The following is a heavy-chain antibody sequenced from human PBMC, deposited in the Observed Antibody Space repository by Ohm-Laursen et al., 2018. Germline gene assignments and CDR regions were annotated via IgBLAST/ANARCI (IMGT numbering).Heavy chain of an antibody. CDR1: GFTFSSYT. Sequence: SLRLSCAASGFTFSSYTMNWVRQAPGKGLEWVSSISGSSSYIYYADSVKGRFNISRDNAKNSLYLQMDSLRAEDTAVYYCARCQSGRSLSDSWGQGTLVTVSS. J-gene: IGHJ4*02. V-gene: IGHV3-21*01. CDR3: ARCQSGRSLSDS. D-gene: IGHD2-15*01. CDR2: ISGSSSYI.